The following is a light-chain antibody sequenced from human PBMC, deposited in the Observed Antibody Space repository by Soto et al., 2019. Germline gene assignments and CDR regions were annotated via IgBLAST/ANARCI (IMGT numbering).Light chain of an antibody. CDR1: QSISSF. CDR3: QQTYTTPRT. J-gene: IGKJ1*01. Sequence: DIQMTQSPSSLSASVGDRVTITCRASQSISSFLNWYQQKPGEAPKLLIYAATSLHSGVPSRFSGSGSATDVTLTISSLQPEDFATYYWQQTYTTPRTFGQGTTVEI. V-gene: IGKV1-39*01. CDR2: AAT.